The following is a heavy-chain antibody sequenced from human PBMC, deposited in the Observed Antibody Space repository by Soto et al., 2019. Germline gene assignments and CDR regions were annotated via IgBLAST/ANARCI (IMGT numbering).Heavy chain of an antibody. D-gene: IGHD3-10*01. V-gene: IGHV3-74*01. CDR2: IDKVGTDS. Sequence: EVQLVESGGGLVQPGGSLRLSCAASEFTFSGRSVHWVRQAPGKGLVWVSGIDKVGTDSTYADSVKGRFTSSRDNSNKSVYLQMNSLRVEDTAVYYCARGWFGQDVCGKGPTVTVSS. J-gene: IGHJ6*03. CDR3: ARGWFGQDV. CDR1: EFTFSGRS.